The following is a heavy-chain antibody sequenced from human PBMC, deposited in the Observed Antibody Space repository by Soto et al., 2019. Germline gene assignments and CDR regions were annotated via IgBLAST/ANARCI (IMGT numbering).Heavy chain of an antibody. D-gene: IGHD2-15*01. J-gene: IGHJ4*02. CDR3: AKDLVGSNADYYDY. CDR2: ISSTGGIT. V-gene: IGHV3-23*01. CDR1: GFTFNDHY. Sequence: GGSLRLSCAASGFTFNDHYMTWFRQAPGKGLEWVSCISSTGGITKYADSVRGRFTISRENSKNTLYLQMNSLRAEDAAVYYCAKDLVGSNADYYDYWGQGTLVTVSS.